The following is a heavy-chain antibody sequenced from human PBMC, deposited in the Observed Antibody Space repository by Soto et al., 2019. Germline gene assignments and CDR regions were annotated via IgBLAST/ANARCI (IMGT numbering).Heavy chain of an antibody. J-gene: IGHJ4*02. D-gene: IGHD3-22*01. Sequence: XESLKLSWQCSGYRFNSYWIAWVLQMPGKGLEWMGIIYPIASDTRYSPSFQGQVTISADKSITTAYLQWSSLKASDTAMYYCATPDSSGYYVNWGQGTLVTVSS. V-gene: IGHV5-51*01. CDR1: GYRFNSYW. CDR3: ATPDSSGYYVN. CDR2: IYPIASDT.